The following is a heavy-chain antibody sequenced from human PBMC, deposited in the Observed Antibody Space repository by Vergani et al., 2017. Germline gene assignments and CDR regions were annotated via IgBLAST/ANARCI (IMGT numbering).Heavy chain of an antibody. CDR1: GYSISSGYY. J-gene: IGHJ2*01. Sequence: QVQLQESGPGLVKPSETLSLTCAVSGYSISSGYYWGWIRQPPGKGLEWIGSIYHSGSTYYNPSLKSRVTISVDTSKNQFSRKLSSVTAADTAVYYCASSSIVVVGFDLWGRGTLVTVSS. D-gene: IGHD3-22*01. CDR3: ASSSIVVVGFDL. V-gene: IGHV4-38-2*01. CDR2: IYHSGST.